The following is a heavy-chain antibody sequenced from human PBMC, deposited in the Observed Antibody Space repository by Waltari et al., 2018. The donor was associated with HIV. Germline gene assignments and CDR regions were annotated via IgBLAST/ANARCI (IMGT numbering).Heavy chain of an antibody. CDR3: AREGKEDYDFWSGYFFGMDV. V-gene: IGHV4-61*02. CDR1: GGSFSSGSYS. D-gene: IGHD3-3*01. Sequence: QVQLQESGPGLVTPSQTLSLTSTVSGGSFSSGSYSWRWIRPPAGKGLEWIGRIYTSGSTNYNPSLKSRVTISVDTSKNQFSLKLSSVTAADTAVYYCAREGKEDYDFWSGYFFGMDVWGQGTTVTVSS. J-gene: IGHJ6*02. CDR2: IYTSGST.